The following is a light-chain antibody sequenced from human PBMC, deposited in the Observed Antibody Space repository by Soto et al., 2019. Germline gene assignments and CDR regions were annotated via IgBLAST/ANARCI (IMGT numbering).Light chain of an antibody. V-gene: IGKV3-20*01. Sequence: EIVLTQSPGTLSLSPGERTTLSCRASQNVSNTYLAWYQQRSGQAPKFLIYGASNRATVIADRFSGSGSGTDFTLTISRLEPEDFAVYYCQQYGSLPPTFGGGTKVEI. CDR3: QQYGSLPPT. CDR2: GAS. J-gene: IGKJ4*01. CDR1: QNVSNTY.